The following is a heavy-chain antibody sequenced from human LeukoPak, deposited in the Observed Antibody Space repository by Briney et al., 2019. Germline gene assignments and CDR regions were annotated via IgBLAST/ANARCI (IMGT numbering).Heavy chain of an antibody. D-gene: IGHD3-10*01. CDR2: MNPNSGNT. Sequence: ASVKVSCKASGYTFTGYYMHWVRQATGQGLEWMGWMNPNSGNTGYAQKFQGRVTMTRNTSISTAYMELSSLRSEDTAVYYCARVHSGSRLWFGELLEVGIDYWGQGTLVTVSS. J-gene: IGHJ4*02. V-gene: IGHV1-8*02. CDR3: ARVHSGSRLWFGELLEVGIDY. CDR1: GYTFTGYY.